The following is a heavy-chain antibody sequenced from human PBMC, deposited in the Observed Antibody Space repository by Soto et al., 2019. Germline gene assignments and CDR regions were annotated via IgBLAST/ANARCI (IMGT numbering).Heavy chain of an antibody. CDR3: ARHEMVRGVIIYPGGAFDI. D-gene: IGHD3-10*01. CDR2: IYYSGST. J-gene: IGHJ3*02. CDR1: GGSISSSSYY. Sequence: SETLSLTCTVSGGSISSSSYYWGWIRQPPGKGLEWIGSIYYSGSTYYNPSLKSRVTISVDTSKNQFSLKLSSVTAADTAVYYCARHEMVRGVIIYPGGAFDIWGQGTMVTVSS. V-gene: IGHV4-39*01.